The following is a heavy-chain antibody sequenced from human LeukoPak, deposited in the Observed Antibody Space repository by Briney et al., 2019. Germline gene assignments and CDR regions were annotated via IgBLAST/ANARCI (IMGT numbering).Heavy chain of an antibody. CDR2: ISGSGGST. V-gene: IGHV3-23*01. J-gene: IGHJ4*02. CDR1: GFTFSSYA. Sequence: GGSLRLSCAASGFTFSSYAVSWVRQAPGKGLEWVSVISGSGGSTYYADSVKGRFTISRDNSKNTLYLQMNSLRAEDTAVYYCAKFKSGGYSYGYFYFDYWGQGTLVTVSS. CDR3: AKFKSGGYSYGYFYFDY. D-gene: IGHD5-18*01.